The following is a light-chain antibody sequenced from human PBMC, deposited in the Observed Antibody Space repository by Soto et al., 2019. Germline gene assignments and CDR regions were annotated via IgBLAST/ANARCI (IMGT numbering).Light chain of an antibody. Sequence: SYELTQPPSVSVAPGKTARITCGGNNIGIKNVHWYQQKPGQAPVLVIYRDMNRPSGIPERFSGSNSGNTATLTISRAQAVDEADYYCQVWDSSTVIFGGGTKLTVL. CDR1: NIGIKN. CDR2: RDM. J-gene: IGLJ2*01. CDR3: QVWDSSTVI. V-gene: IGLV3-9*01.